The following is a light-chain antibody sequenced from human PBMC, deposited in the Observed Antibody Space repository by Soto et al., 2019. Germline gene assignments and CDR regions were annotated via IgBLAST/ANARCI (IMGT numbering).Light chain of an antibody. V-gene: IGKV3-11*01. CDR3: QQRSNWPIT. Sequence: EIVLTQRPGTLSLXXGXXXXXXXGASQSVSSYLAWYQQKPGQAPRLLIYDASNRATGIPARFSGSGSGTDFTLTISSLEPEDFAVYYCQQRSNWPITFGQGTRLEI. CDR1: QSVSSY. J-gene: IGKJ5*01. CDR2: DAS.